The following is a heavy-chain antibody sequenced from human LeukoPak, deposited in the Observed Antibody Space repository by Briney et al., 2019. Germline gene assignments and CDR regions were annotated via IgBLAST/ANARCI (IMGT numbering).Heavy chain of an antibody. J-gene: IGHJ4*02. V-gene: IGHV1-18*01. D-gene: IGHD3-22*01. CDR3: AREPDYYDSSGYYYELYY. Sequence: ASVKVSCKASGYTFTGYGISWVRQAPGQGLEWMGWISAYSGNTNYAQKLQGRVTMTTDTSTSTAYMELRSLRSDDTAVYYCAREPDYYDSSGYYYELYYWGQGTLVTVSS. CDR1: GYTFTGYG. CDR2: ISAYSGNT.